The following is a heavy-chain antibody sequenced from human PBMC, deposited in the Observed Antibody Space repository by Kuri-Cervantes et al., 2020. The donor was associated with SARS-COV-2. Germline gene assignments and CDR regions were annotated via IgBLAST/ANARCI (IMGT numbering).Heavy chain of an antibody. J-gene: IGHJ4*02. CDR2: ISYDGVNK. V-gene: IGHV3-30-3*01. CDR1: GFAFSRYA. D-gene: IGHD2-21*01. Sequence: GEPLKISCAASGFAFSRYAMHWVRQAPGKGLEWGAFISYDGVNKFYVDSVKGRFTISRDNSKYTLYLQMNSLRAEDSALYYCARDRDRHFDYWGQGTLVTVSS. CDR3: ARDRDRHFDY.